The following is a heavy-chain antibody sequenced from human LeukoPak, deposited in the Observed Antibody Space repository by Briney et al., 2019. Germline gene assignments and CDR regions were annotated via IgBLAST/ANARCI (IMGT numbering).Heavy chain of an antibody. Sequence: GGSLRLSCAASGFTFSDHVMSWVRQAPGKGLEWVSSVRASGVGTHYADSVKGRFTISRDNSKNTLYLQMNSLRAEDTAVYYCARDTGGYYDSSGSSHDYWGQGTLVTVSS. CDR2: VRASGVGT. D-gene: IGHD3-22*01. J-gene: IGHJ4*02. CDR3: ARDTGGYYDSSGSSHDY. V-gene: IGHV3-23*01. CDR1: GFTFSDHV.